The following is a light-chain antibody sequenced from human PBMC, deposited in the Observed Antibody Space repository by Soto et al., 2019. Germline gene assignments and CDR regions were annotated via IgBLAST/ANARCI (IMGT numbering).Light chain of an antibody. V-gene: IGKV3-20*01. J-gene: IGKJ5*01. Sequence: ELVLTQSPGTLSLSPGARATLSCRASQIIMRKYLAWYQQRFGQAPRLLIYGASSRATGIPDRFSGSGSGTDFTLTIRRLEPDDFAVYDCQKYNNWPITFGQGTRLEI. CDR2: GAS. CDR3: QKYNNWPIT. CDR1: QIIMRKY.